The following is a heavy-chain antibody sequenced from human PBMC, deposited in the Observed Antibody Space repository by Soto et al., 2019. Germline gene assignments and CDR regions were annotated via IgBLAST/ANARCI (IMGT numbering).Heavy chain of an antibody. D-gene: IGHD1-26*01. J-gene: IGHJ4*02. CDR2: ISGGGDGT. CDR3: ARDFLLELRGVDF. Sequence: EVQLLESGGGLVHPGGSLRLSCAASGSTFGNYAMTWVRQAPGKGLEWVSTISGGGDGTYYADSVRGRFTISRDNSKKTLYLQMNSVRAEDTAVYYCARDFLLELRGVDFWGQGTMVTVSS. V-gene: IGHV3-23*01. CDR1: GSTFGNYA.